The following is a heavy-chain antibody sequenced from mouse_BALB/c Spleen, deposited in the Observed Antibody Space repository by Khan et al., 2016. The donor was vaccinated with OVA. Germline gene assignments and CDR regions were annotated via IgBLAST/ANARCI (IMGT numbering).Heavy chain of an antibody. CDR3: ARQPYYHYNIMDY. CDR1: GFSLTNYG. Sequence: VQLVESGPGLVAPSQSLSITCTISGFSLTNYGVHWVRQPPGKGLEWLVVIWSDGGTTSNSALKSRLTISKDNSKRQVFLKMNSLQTDDTGMYFCARQPYYHYNIMDYWGQGTSGTVSS. D-gene: IGHD2-10*01. J-gene: IGHJ4*01. CDR2: IWSDGGT. V-gene: IGHV2-6-1*01.